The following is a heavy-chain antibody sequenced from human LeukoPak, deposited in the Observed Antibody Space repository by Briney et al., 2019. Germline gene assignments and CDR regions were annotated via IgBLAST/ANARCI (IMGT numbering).Heavy chain of an antibody. CDR1: GFTFSSYS. V-gene: IGHV3-48*01. CDR3: ARDLFLLEPTRSYFDY. Sequence: GGSLRLSCAASGFTFSSYSMNWVRQAPGKGLEWASYISSSSSTIYYADSVKGRFTISRDNAKNSLYLQMNSLRAEDTAVYYCARDLFLLEPTRSYFDYWGQGTLVTVSS. J-gene: IGHJ4*02. CDR2: ISSSSSTI. D-gene: IGHD1-1*01.